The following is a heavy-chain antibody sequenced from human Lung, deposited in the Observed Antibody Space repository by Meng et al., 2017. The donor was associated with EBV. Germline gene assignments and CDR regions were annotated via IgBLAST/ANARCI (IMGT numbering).Heavy chain of an antibody. CDR3: ARVGAYCGGDCYHPR. D-gene: IGHD2-21*02. CDR2: IYHRGST. CDR1: GGSLSSRNL. Sequence: QVTLQECGPGVVKPSGTLSLTCAVSGGSLSSRNLWSRVRQPPGKGLEWIGEIYHRGSTNYNPSLKSRVTISVDESKNQFSLRLSSVTAADTAVYYCARVGAYCGGDCYHPRWGQGTLVTVSS. V-gene: IGHV4-4*02. J-gene: IGHJ4*02.